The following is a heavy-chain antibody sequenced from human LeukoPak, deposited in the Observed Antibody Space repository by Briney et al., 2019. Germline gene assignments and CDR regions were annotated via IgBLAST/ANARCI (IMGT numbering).Heavy chain of an antibody. CDR3: AKSRTHGSGSYPDAYYFDY. D-gene: IGHD3-10*01. Sequence: GGSLRLSCTASGFSFSGHWMHWARQLPGKGLVWVSRISPTGSTTSYADSVKGRFTVSRDNAKNTLYLQVNNLRAEDTAVYYCAKSRTHGSGSYPDAYYFDYWGQGTLVTVSS. J-gene: IGHJ4*02. CDR2: ISPTGSTT. CDR1: GFSFSGHW. V-gene: IGHV3-74*01.